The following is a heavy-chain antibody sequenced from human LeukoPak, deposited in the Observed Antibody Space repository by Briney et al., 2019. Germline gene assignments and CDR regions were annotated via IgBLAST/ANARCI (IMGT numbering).Heavy chain of an antibody. CDR3: ARGGQLDWDGFDI. CDR1: GGSLSSYY. Sequence: SETLSLTCPVSGGSLSSYYWSWIRQPPGKGREWIGYVYYSGGTKYNPSLKSRVTISVDTSKNQFSLKLSSVTAADTAVYYCARGGQLDWDGFDIWGQGTMVTVSS. D-gene: IGHD6-6*01. V-gene: IGHV4-59*01. CDR2: VYYSGGT. J-gene: IGHJ3*02.